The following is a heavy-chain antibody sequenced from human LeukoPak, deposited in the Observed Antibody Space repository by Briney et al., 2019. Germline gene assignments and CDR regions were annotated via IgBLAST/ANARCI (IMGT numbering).Heavy chain of an antibody. V-gene: IGHV1-18*01. CDR3: ARAVTPDVVTAPNDY. CDR1: GYTFTSYG. CDR2: ISAYNGNT. J-gene: IGHJ4*02. D-gene: IGHD2-2*01. Sequence: GESLKVSCKASGYTFTSYGISWVRQAPGQGLEWMGWISAYNGNTNYAQKLQGRVTMTTDTSTSTAYMELRSLRSDDTAVYYCARAVTPDVVTAPNDYWGQGTLVTVSS.